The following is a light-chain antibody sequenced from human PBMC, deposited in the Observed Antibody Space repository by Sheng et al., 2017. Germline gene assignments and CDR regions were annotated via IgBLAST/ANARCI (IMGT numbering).Light chain of an antibody. V-gene: IGKV3-11*01. CDR1: QSVSSN. CDR2: DAS. Sequence: EIVMTQSPATLSVSPGERATLSCRASQSVSSNLAWYQQKPGQAPRLLIYDASKRATGIPARFSGSGSGTDFTLTISSLEPEDFAVYYCQQRSNWPRTFGRGTKVEIK. CDR3: QQRSNWPRT. J-gene: IGKJ1*01.